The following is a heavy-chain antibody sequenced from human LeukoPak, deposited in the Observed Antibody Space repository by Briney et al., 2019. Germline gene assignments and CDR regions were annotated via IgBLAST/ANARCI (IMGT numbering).Heavy chain of an antibody. J-gene: IGHJ4*02. CDR3: ARGVVIAPQTFDY. Sequence: SETLSLIRTVSGESISGFYWTWIRQPPGKGLEWIGYIYYSGSTNYNPSLKSRVTISVHTSKNQFPLKLSSVTAADPAVYYCARGVVIAPQTFDYWGQGTLVTVSS. D-gene: IGHD2-21*01. CDR1: GESISGFY. CDR2: IYYSGST. V-gene: IGHV4-59*01.